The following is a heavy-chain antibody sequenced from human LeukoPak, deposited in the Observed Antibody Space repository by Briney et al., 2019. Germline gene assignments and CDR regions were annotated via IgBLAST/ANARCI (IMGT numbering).Heavy chain of an antibody. D-gene: IGHD5-18*01. Sequence: GGSLRLSCAASGFTFSSYSMNWVRQAPGKGLEWVSYISSSSSTIYYADSVKGRLTISRDNAKNSLYLQMNSLRDEDTAVYYCTGGGDSNVDTAMVSYYFDYWGQGTLVTVSS. CDR1: GFTFSSYS. CDR3: TGGGDSNVDTAMVSYYFDY. V-gene: IGHV3-48*02. J-gene: IGHJ4*02. CDR2: ISSSSSTI.